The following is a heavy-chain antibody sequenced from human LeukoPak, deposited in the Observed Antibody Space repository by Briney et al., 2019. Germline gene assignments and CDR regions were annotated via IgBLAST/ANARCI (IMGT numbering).Heavy chain of an antibody. CDR3: ARESDYGDLDY. CDR1: GFTVSSNY. V-gene: IGHV3-53*01. CDR2: IYSGGST. J-gene: IGHJ4*02. Sequence: GGSLRLSCAASGFTVSSNYMSWVRQAPGKGLEWVSVIYSGGSTYYADSVKGRFTISRDNSKNTLYLQMNSLRAEDTAVYYCARESDYGDLDYWGQGTLVTVSS. D-gene: IGHD4-17*01.